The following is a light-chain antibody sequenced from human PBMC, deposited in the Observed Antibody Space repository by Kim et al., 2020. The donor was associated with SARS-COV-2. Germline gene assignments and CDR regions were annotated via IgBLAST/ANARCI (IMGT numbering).Light chain of an antibody. Sequence: QLVLTQPPSASASLGASVTLTCTLSSGYSNYKVDWYQQRPGKGPRFVMRVGTGGIVGSKGDGIPDRFSVLGSGLNRYLTIKNIQEEYESDYHCGADHGSGSNFVWVFGGGTQLTVL. CDR2: VGTGGIVG. V-gene: IGLV9-49*01. CDR3: GADHGSGSNFVWV. CDR1: SGYSNYK. J-gene: IGLJ3*02.